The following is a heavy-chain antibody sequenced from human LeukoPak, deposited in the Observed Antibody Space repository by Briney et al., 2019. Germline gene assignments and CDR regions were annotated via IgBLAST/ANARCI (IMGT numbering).Heavy chain of an antibody. Sequence: EASVKVSCKASGYTFTSYDINWVRQATGQGLEWMGWMNPNSGNTGYAQKFQGRVTMTRNTSISTAYMELSSLRSEDTAVYCCARGRYCSGGSCYSNDYWGQGTLVTVSS. J-gene: IGHJ4*02. CDR2: MNPNSGNT. CDR3: ARGRYCSGGSCYSNDY. CDR1: GYTFTSYD. D-gene: IGHD2-15*01. V-gene: IGHV1-8*01.